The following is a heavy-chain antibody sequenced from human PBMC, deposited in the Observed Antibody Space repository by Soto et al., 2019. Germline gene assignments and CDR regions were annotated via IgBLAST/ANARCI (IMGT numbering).Heavy chain of an antibody. CDR2: IKQDGSEK. Sequence: GGSLRLSCAASGFTFSSYWMSWVRQAPGKGLEWVANIKQDGSEKYYVDSVKGRFTISRDNAKNSLYLQMDSLRAEDTAVYYCASPYYYDSSGYGMDVWGQGTTVTVSS. J-gene: IGHJ6*02. CDR1: GFTFSSYW. V-gene: IGHV3-7*01. CDR3: ASPYYYDSSGYGMDV. D-gene: IGHD3-22*01.